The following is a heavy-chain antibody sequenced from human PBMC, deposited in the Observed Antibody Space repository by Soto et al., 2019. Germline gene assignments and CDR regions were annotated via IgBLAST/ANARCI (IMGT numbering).Heavy chain of an antibody. CDR2: FIPIFATS. D-gene: IGHD4-4*01. CDR3: AREADMRCLQLFDY. Sequence: QVQLVQSGAEVKKPGSSVKVSCMASGGTFSTYGVSWVRQAPGQGLEWMGGFIPIFATSNYAQKFQGRVTLTADESMTTVYMEMRSLRSDDTAVYFCAREADMRCLQLFDYWGQGTLVTVSS. V-gene: IGHV1-69*01. CDR1: GGTFSTYG. J-gene: IGHJ4*02.